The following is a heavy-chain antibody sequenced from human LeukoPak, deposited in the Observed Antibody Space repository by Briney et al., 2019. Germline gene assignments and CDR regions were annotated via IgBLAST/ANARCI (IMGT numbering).Heavy chain of an antibody. CDR2: IYYSGST. Sequence: SETLSLTCTVSGGSISSSSYYWGWIRQPPGKGLEWIGYIYYSGSTNYNPSPKSRVTISVDTSKNPFSLKLSSVTAADTAVYYCARAGATVTRYAFDIWGQGTMVTVSS. CDR1: GGSISSSSYY. V-gene: IGHV4-61*05. CDR3: ARAGATVTRYAFDI. D-gene: IGHD4-17*01. J-gene: IGHJ3*02.